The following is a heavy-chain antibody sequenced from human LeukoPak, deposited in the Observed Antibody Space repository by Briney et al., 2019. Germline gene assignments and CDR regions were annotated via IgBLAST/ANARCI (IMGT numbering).Heavy chain of an antibody. CDR3: ARYYYDSSGYHSYFDY. CDR1: GGSISSYY. CDR2: IDHRGST. Sequence: SETLSLTCTVSGGSISSYYWSWIRQPPGKGLEWIGYIDHRGSTYYNLSLKSRVTISVDTSKNQFSLKLSSVTAADTAVYYCARYYYDSSGYHSYFDYWGQGTLVTVSS. J-gene: IGHJ4*02. V-gene: IGHV4-59*12. D-gene: IGHD3-22*01.